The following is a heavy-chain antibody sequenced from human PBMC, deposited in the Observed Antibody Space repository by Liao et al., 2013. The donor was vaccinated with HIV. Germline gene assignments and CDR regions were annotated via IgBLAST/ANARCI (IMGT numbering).Heavy chain of an antibody. CDR1: GGSISSYY. CDR2: IYYSGST. Sequence: QMQLQESGPGLVKPSETLSLTCTVSGGSISSYYWSWIRQPPGKGLEWIGYIYYSGSTYYNPSLKSRVTISVDTSKNQFSLKLSSVTAADTAVYYCARGLRFLEGGSYYYMDVWGKGTTVTVSS. V-gene: IGHV4-59*08. J-gene: IGHJ6*03. CDR3: ARGLRFLEGGSYYYMDV. D-gene: IGHD3-3*01.